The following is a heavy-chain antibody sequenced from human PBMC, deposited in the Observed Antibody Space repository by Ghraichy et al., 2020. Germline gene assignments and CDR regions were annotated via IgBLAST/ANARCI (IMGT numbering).Heavy chain of an antibody. J-gene: IGHJ6*03. CDR1: GGTFSSYA. Sequence: SVKVSCKASGGTFSSYAISWVRQAPGQGLEWMGGIIPIFGTANYAQKFQGRVTITADESTSTAYMELSSLRSEDTAVYYCARDQVVATIGLDYYYYMDVWGKGTTVTVSS. CDR2: IIPIFGTA. V-gene: IGHV1-69*13. D-gene: IGHD5-12*01. CDR3: ARDQVVATIGLDYYYYMDV.